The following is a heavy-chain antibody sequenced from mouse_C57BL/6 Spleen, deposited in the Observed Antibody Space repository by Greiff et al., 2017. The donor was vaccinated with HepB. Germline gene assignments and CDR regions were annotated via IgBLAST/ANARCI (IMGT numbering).Heavy chain of an antibody. V-gene: IGHV1-80*01. J-gene: IGHJ4*01. CDR2: IYPGDGDT. CDR3: ARGASNYVRAMDY. D-gene: IGHD2-5*01. Sequence: QVQLKQSGAELVKPGASVKISCKASGYAFSSYWMNWVKQRPGKGLEWIGQIYPGDGDTNYNGKFKGKATLTADKSSSTAYMQLSSLTSEDSAVYFCARGASNYVRAMDYWGQGTSVTVSS. CDR1: GYAFSSYW.